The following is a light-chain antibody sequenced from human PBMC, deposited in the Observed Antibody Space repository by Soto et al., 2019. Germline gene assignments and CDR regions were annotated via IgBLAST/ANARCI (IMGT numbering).Light chain of an antibody. J-gene: IGKJ1*01. CDR3: QQYNNWPPWT. CDR2: AAS. Sequence: EIVMTQSPATLSASPGERVTLSCRASESVNSNLAWYQQKPGLAPRLLIYAASNRATGIPPRFSAGGSGAEFTLTIDSLQSEDFAVYYCQQYNNWPPWTFGQGTKVEIK. CDR1: ESVNSN. V-gene: IGKV3-15*01.